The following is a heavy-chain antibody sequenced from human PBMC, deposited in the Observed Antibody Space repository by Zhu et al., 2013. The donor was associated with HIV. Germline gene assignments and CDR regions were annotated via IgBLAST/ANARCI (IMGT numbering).Heavy chain of an antibody. CDR2: IMPILDTA. D-gene: IGHD6-19*01. CDR3: ARVSPEAGXSGWRYNWFDP. Sequence: QVQLLQSGAEVKRPGASVTVSCRPSGYRFTAYYIHWVRQAPGKGIEWMGGIMPILDTANYAQKFKGRVTITRNTSISTAYMELSSLRSEDTAVYYCARVSPEAGXSGWRYNWFDPVGPGNPGHRLL. CDR1: GYRFTAYY. J-gene: IGHJ5*02. V-gene: IGHV1-8*03.